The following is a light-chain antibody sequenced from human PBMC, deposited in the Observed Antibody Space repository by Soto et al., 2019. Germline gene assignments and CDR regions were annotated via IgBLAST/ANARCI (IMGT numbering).Light chain of an antibody. Sequence: ETVLTQSPATLSVSPGERATLSCRATQSVDNKLAWYQQKPGQAPRLLIYGTSTRATGVPARFSGSGSGTQFTLIISSLQSADFAVYYCQQYHNWPPFTFGPGTKVDIK. J-gene: IGKJ3*01. CDR2: GTS. CDR3: QQYHNWPPFT. CDR1: QSVDNK. V-gene: IGKV3D-15*01.